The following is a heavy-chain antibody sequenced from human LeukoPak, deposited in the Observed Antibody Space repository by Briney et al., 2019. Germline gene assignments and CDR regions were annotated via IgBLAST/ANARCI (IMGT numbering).Heavy chain of an antibody. Sequence: SETLSLTCDVSGVSISSSNRWSWVRQPPGKGLEWIGEIHHSGSTNYNPSLKSRVTISVDKSKNQFSLNLNSVTAADTAVYYCAREGDVSGSYYNYWGQGTLVTVSS. CDR1: GVSISSSNR. CDR2: IHHSGST. J-gene: IGHJ4*02. D-gene: IGHD3-10*01. CDR3: AREGDVSGSYYNY. V-gene: IGHV4-4*02.